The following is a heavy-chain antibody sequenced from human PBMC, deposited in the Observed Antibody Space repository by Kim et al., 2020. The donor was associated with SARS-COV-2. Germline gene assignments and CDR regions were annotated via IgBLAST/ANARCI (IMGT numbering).Heavy chain of an antibody. CDR3: ASYYDSSGYYRADAFDI. V-gene: IGHV3-48*03. J-gene: IGHJ3*02. D-gene: IGHD3-22*01. Sequence: VKGRFTISRDNAKNSLYLQMNSLRAEDTAVYYCASYYDSSGYYRADAFDIWGQGTMVTVSS.